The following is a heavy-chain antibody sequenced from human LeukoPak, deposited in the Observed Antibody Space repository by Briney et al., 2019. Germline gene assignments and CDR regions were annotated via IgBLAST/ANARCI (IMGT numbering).Heavy chain of an antibody. CDR2: IKSKTDGGTT. CDR1: GFIFSNAW. V-gene: IGHV3-15*07. CDR3: AKDQRWESPHYLDS. D-gene: IGHD1-26*01. J-gene: IGHJ4*02. Sequence: GGSLRLSCAASGFIFSNAWMNWVRQAPGKGLEWVGRIKSKTDGGTTDYAAPVKGRFTISRDDSKSTLYLQMNSLRDEDTAVYYCAKDQRWESPHYLDSWGQGTLVTVSS.